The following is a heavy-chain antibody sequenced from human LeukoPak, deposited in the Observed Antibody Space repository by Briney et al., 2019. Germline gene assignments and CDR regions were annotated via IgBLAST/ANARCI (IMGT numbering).Heavy chain of an antibody. CDR1: GGSMSSSSYY. CDR2: IYISGST. J-gene: IGHJ5*02. D-gene: IGHD3-3*01. Sequence: SQTLSLTCTVSGGSMSSSSYYWSWIRQPAGKGLGWIGRIYISGSTNYNPSLKSRVTISVDTSKNQFSLKLSSVTAADTAVYYCARAGGRFWNDYYHWFDPWGQGTLVTVSS. V-gene: IGHV4-61*02. CDR3: ARAGGRFWNDYYHWFDP.